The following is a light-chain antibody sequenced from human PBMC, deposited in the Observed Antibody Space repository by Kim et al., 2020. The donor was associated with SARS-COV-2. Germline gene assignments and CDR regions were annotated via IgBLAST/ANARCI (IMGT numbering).Light chain of an antibody. V-gene: IGLV1-44*01. J-gene: IGLJ3*02. CDR3: ATWDDSLNAWV. CDR2: RDD. CDR1: NSSIGVNT. Sequence: GQKFTFTCSGSNSSIGVNTVNWYQQFPGTAPKLLIYRDDQRPSGVPNRFSGSKSGTSASLALSGLLSEDEADYYCATWDDSLNAWVFGGGTQLTVL.